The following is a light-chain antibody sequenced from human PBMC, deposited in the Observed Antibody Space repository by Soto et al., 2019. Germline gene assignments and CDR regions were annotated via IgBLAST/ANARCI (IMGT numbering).Light chain of an antibody. CDR1: QSIDRW. Sequence: DIHFTPSPSTLPASVGDRVALTCWASQSIDRWLAWYQQKPGKAPKILIYHASSLETGVPSRFSGSGSGTEFTLTITSVQPDDFATYYCQHYNSYSEAFGQGTKVDIK. J-gene: IGKJ1*01. V-gene: IGKV1-5*01. CDR3: QHYNSYSEA. CDR2: HAS.